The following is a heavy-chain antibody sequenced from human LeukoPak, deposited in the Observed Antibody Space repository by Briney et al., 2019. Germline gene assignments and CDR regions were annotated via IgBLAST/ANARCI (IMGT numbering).Heavy chain of an antibody. Sequence: ASAKVSCKTSGYTFTSYGISWVRQAPGQGLEWMGWISGYNANTNYAQKLQGRVTMTTDTSTSTVYMELRSLRSDDTAVYYCARPRVAGSFDYWGQGTLVTVSS. CDR1: GYTFTSYG. CDR2: ISGYNANT. CDR3: ARPRVAGSFDY. V-gene: IGHV1-18*01. J-gene: IGHJ4*02. D-gene: IGHD6-19*01.